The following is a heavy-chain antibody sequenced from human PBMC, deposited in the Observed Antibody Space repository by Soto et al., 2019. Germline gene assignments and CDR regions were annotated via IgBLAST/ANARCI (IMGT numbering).Heavy chain of an antibody. D-gene: IGHD3-10*01. CDR1: GFSFSSYA. Sequence: EVQLLESGGGLVQPGGSLRLSCAASGFSFSSYAMSWVRQALGKGLEWVSSISSGGGGTYYADSVEGRFTVSRDNSKNTLFLQMNSLRADDTAVYYCASGYYFDYWGQGALVTVSS. CDR2: ISSGGGGT. J-gene: IGHJ4*02. V-gene: IGHV3-23*01. CDR3: ASGYYFDY.